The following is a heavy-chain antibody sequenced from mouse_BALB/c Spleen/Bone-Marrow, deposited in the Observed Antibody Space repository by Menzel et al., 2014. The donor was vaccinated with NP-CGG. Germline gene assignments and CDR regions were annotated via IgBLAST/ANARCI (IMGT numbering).Heavy chain of an antibody. J-gene: IGHJ2*01. CDR2: IYPGDGDT. V-gene: IGHV1-80*01. Sequence: VQLVESGPELGRPGASVKISCESSGYVFSTYWINWVKQRPGQGLEWIGQIYPGDGDTDYNGRFKDKATLTADKSSNTAYMKLSSLTSEDSAGYFCARGGNSVDYWGQGTTLTVSS. CDR1: GYVFSTYW. CDR3: ARGGNSVDY.